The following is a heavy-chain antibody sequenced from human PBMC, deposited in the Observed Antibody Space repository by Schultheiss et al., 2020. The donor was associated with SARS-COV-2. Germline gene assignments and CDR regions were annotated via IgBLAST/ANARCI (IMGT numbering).Heavy chain of an antibody. V-gene: IGHV4-59*12. Sequence: SETLSLTCTVSGGSISSFYWSWIRQPPGKGLEWIAYIYNSGSINYNSSLKSRVSISVDTSKNQFSLKLSSVTAADTAVYYCARDHRGTGLPWFDPWGQGTLVTVSS. CDR3: ARDHRGTGLPWFDP. J-gene: IGHJ5*02. CDR2: IYNSGSI. D-gene: IGHD3-10*01. CDR1: GGSISSFY.